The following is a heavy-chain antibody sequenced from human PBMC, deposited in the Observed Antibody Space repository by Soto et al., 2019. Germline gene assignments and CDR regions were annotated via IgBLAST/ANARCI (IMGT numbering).Heavy chain of an antibody. CDR3: ARGDHIVVVVAARAFDY. J-gene: IGHJ4*02. CDR1: GGSISSGDYY. V-gene: IGHV4-39*07. CDR2: INHSGST. D-gene: IGHD2-15*01. Sequence: SETLSLTCTVSGGSISSGDYYWSWIRQPPGKGLEWIGEINHSGSTNYNPSLKSRVTISVDTSKNQFSLKLSSVTAADTAVYYCARGDHIVVVVAARAFDYWGQGTLVTVSS.